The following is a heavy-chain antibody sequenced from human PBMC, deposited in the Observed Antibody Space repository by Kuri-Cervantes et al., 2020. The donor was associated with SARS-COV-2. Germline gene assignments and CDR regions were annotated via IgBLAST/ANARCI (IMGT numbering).Heavy chain of an antibody. J-gene: IGHJ6*03. CDR3: ARNAVAGTYYYYMDV. CDR2: IKQDGSEK. V-gene: IGHV3-7*01. Sequence: GESLKISCAASGFTFSSYWMSWVRQAPGKGLEWVANIKQDGSEKYYVDSVKGRFTISRDNAKNSLYLQMNSLRAEDTAVYYCARNAVAGTYYYYMDVWGKGTTVTVSS. CDR1: GFTFSSYW. D-gene: IGHD6-19*01.